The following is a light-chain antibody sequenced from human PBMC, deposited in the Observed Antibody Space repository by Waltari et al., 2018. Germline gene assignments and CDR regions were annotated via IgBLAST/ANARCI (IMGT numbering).Light chain of an antibody. Sequence: DIQLTQSPSTLSASVGDRFTITCRASQRISNLLAWYQQKPGKAPKLLIYTASTLESGVPSRSSGSGSGTEFTLTISSLQPDDFATYYCQQYNSYSLLTFGGGTKVEIK. V-gene: IGKV1-5*03. CDR1: QRISNL. J-gene: IGKJ4*01. CDR3: QQYNSYSLLT. CDR2: TAS.